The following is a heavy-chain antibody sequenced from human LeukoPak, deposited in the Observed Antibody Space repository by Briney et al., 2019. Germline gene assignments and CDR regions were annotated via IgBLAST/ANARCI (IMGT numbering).Heavy chain of an antibody. CDR1: GYTFTGYY. J-gene: IGHJ4*02. V-gene: IGHV1-2*06. CDR2: INPNSGGT. CDR3: ARDWPIAEAGKLSIPSFDY. D-gene: IGHD6-19*01. Sequence: ASVKVSCKASGYTFTGYYMHWVRQAPGQGLEWMGRINPNSGGTNYAQKFQGRVTMTTDTSTSTAYMELRSLRSDDTAVYYCARDWPIAEAGKLSIPSFDYWGQGTLVTVSS.